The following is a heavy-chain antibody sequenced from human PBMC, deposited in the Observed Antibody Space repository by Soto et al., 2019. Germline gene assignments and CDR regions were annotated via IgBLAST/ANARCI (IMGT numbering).Heavy chain of an antibody. J-gene: IGHJ5*02. V-gene: IGHV4-39*01. Sequence: QLQLQESGPGLVKPSETLSLTCTVSGGSISSSSYYWGWIRQPPGKGLEWIGSIYYSGSTYYNPSLKSRVTIPIDTSQIQFPLTLRSVTAADTAVYYCARRRPAPDHYNWFDPWGQGTLGTVSS. CDR3: ARRRPAPDHYNWFDP. CDR2: IYYSGST. CDR1: GGSISSSSYY. D-gene: IGHD2-2*01.